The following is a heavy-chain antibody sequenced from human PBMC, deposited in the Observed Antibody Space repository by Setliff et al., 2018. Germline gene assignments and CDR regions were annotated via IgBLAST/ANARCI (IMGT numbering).Heavy chain of an antibody. V-gene: IGHV1-69*05. J-gene: IGHJ6*03. D-gene: IGHD2-2*01. CDR3: SREVVVVKSAINYYYYMDV. CDR2: IIPNFGTT. CDR1: GGTFRSYG. Sequence: SVKVSCKASGGTFRSYGISWVRQAPGQGLEWMGGIIPNFGTTSYAQKFQGRVTITTDESTNTAYMELSSLRSDDTAVFYCSREVVVVKSAINYYYYMDVWGKGTTVTVSS.